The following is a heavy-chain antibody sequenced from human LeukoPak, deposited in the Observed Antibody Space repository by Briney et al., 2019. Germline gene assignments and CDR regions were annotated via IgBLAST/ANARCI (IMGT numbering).Heavy chain of an antibody. J-gene: IGHJ5*02. CDR2: IYSGGST. D-gene: IGHD6-19*01. CDR1: GFTVSSNY. CDR3: ARARDSSGWYQFDP. V-gene: IGHV3-53*04. Sequence: PGGSLRLSCAASGFTVSSNYMSWVRQAPGKGLEWVSVIYSGGSTYYADSVKGRFTISRHNSKTTLYLQMNRLRAEDTAVYYGARARDSSGWYQFDPWGQGTLVTVSS.